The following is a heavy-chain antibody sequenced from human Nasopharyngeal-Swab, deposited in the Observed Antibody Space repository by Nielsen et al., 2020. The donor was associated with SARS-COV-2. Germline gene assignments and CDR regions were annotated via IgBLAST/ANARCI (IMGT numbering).Heavy chain of an antibody. CDR1: GFTFDDYA. CDR2: ISWNSGSI. V-gene: IGHV3-9*01. J-gene: IGHJ4*02. CDR3: AGSGWEDYYFDY. D-gene: IGHD6-19*01. Sequence: SLKISCAASGFTFDDYAMHWVRQAPGKGLEWVSGISWNSGSIGYADSVKGRFTISRDNAKNSLYLQMNSLRAEDTALYYCAGSGWEDYYFDYWGQGTLVTVSS.